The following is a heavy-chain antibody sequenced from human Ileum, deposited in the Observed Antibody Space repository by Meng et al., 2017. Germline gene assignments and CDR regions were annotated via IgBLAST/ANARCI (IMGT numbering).Heavy chain of an antibody. CDR3: VRSNIFGWKPRDH. J-gene: IGHJ4*02. D-gene: IGHD3-3*02. CDR2: INPESGAT. Sequence: GAGAKKPGASLKGSGKVSGYTFTVYCELGVRQAPEQAFDCLVRINPESGATAYAQKFQGRVTVTSDTSISTAYLDLISLTSDDTALYYCVRSNIFGWKPRDHWGQATLVTVSS. V-gene: IGHV1-2*06. CDR1: GYTFTVYC.